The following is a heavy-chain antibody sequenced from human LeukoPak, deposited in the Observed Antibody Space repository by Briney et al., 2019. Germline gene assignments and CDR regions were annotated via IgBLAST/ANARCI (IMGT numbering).Heavy chain of an antibody. CDR1: GFTFSSYW. CDR3: ARGAWTFDY. D-gene: IGHD3/OR15-3a*01. Sequence: GGSLRLSCVASGFTFSSYWMSWVHQAPGKGLEWVANIKQDGSEKYYVDSVKGRLTISRDNAKNSLYLQMNSLRAEDTAVYYCARGAWTFDYWGQGTLVSVSS. CDR2: IKQDGSEK. J-gene: IGHJ4*02. V-gene: IGHV3-7*01.